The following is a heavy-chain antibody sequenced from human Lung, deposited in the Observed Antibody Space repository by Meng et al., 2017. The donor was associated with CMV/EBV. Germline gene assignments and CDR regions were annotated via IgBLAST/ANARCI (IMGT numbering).Heavy chain of an antibody. J-gene: IGHJ6*02. Sequence: GESLKISCAASGFTFSSYSMNWVRQAPGKGLEWVSSISSSSSYIYYADSVKGRFTISRDNAKNSLYLQMNSLRAEDTAVYYCARDPEVVVAATRVYYGMDVWGQGNXVT. CDR3: ARDPEVVVAATRVYYGMDV. CDR1: GFTFSSYS. V-gene: IGHV3-21*01. D-gene: IGHD2-15*01. CDR2: ISSSSSYI.